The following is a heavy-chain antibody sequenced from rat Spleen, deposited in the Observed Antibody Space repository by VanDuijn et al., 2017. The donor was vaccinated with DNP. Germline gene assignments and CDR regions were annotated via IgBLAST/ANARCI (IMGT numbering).Heavy chain of an antibody. V-gene: IGHV5-20*01. CDR1: GFTFSNYD. J-gene: IGHJ2*01. CDR2: ISYDRGNT. Sequence: EVQLVESGGGLVQPGRSLKLSCAASGFTFSNYDMAWVRQAPTKGLEWVASISYDRGNTYYRDSVKGRFTISRDNAKSSLYLHMDSLRSEDTATYYCTTLNSGTYDSWGQGVMVTVSS. CDR3: TTLNSGTYDS. D-gene: IGHD1-3*01.